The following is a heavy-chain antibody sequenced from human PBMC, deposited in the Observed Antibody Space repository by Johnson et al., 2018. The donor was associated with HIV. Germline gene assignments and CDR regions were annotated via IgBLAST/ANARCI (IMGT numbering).Heavy chain of an antibody. D-gene: IGHD3-3*01. CDR3: TTDPRFLEWLLRGGTDPFHI. CDR1: GFIFSNAW. CDR2: IKSKTDGGTT. J-gene: IGHJ3*02. V-gene: IGHV3-15*01. Sequence: VQLVESGGGLVQPGGSLRLSCVASGFIFSNAWMRWVRQAPGKGLEWVGRIKSKTDGGTTDYAAPVKGRFTISRANSKNTLYLQMNSLKIEDTAVYYCTTDPRFLEWLLRGGTDPFHIWGQGTMVTVSS.